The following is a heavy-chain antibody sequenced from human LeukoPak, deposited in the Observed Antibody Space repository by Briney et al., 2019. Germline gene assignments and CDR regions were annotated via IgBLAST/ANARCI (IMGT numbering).Heavy chain of an antibody. V-gene: IGHV3-30-3*01. Sequence: GSLRLSCAASGFTFSSYAMHWVRQAPGKGLEWVAVISYDGSNKYYADSVKGRFTISRDNSKNTLYLQMNSLRAEDTAVYYCARDGGYYDSSGYLDYWGQGTLVTVSS. D-gene: IGHD3-22*01. CDR1: GFTFSSYA. CDR3: ARDGGYYDSSGYLDY. CDR2: ISYDGSNK. J-gene: IGHJ4*02.